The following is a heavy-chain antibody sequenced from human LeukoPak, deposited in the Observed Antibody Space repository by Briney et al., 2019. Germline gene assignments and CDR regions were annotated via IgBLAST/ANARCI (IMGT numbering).Heavy chain of an antibody. J-gene: IGHJ4*02. CDR3: AEGGYGSGSYYSY. V-gene: IGHV3-23*01. Sequence: GGSLRLSCAASGFTFSGYAMSWVRQAPGKRPEWVSAISGSGDSTYYTDSVKGRFTISRDNSKTTLYLQMNSLRAEDTAVYYCAEGGYGSGSYYSYWGQGTLVTVSS. CDR1: GFTFSGYA. D-gene: IGHD3-10*01. CDR2: ISGSGDST.